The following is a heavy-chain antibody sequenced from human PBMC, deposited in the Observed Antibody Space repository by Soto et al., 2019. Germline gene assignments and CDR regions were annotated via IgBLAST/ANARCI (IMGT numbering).Heavy chain of an antibody. CDR2: ISAYNGHT. CDR3: ARTTVTSPSDAFDI. J-gene: IGHJ3*02. CDR1: GYTFTNYK. V-gene: IGHV1-18*01. D-gene: IGHD4-17*01. Sequence: QVQLVQSGAEVKKPGASVKVSCKASGYTFTNYKITWVRKAPGQGLEWMGWISAYNGHTNYAQKLQGRVTMTTDTSTSAAYMELRSLRSDDTAVYYCARTTVTSPSDAFDIWGQGTMVTVSS.